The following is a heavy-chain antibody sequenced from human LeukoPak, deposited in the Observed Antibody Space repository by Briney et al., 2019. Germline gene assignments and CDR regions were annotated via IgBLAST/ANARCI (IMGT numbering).Heavy chain of an antibody. CDR2: ISGSGGST. J-gene: IGHJ4*02. V-gene: IGHV3-23*01. CDR3: AQWSRIDY. D-gene: IGHD2-15*01. Sequence: SGGSLRLSCAASGFTFSSCAMSWVRQAPGKGLEWASAISGSGGSTYYADSVKGRFTISRDNSKNTLYLQMNSLRAEDTAVYYCAQWSRIDYWGQGTLVTVSS. CDR1: GFTFSSCA.